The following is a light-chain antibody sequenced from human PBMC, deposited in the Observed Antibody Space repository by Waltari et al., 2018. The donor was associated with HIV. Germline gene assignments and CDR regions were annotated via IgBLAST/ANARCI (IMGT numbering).Light chain of an antibody. V-gene: IGLV7-46*01. J-gene: IGLJ2*01. CDR2: DTS. Sequence: QAVVTQEPSLTVSPGGTVTPTCGSSTGAVTSGHSPYWFQQKPGQAPRTLMCDTSNKHSWTPARFSGSLLGGKAALTLSGAQPEDEAEYYCLLSYSGARIFGGGTKLTVL. CDR1: TGAVTSGHS. CDR3: LLSYSGARI.